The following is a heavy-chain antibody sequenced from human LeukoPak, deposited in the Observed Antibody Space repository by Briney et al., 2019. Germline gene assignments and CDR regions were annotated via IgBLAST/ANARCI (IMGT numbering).Heavy chain of an antibody. D-gene: IGHD2-2*01. CDR2: INPNSGGT. CDR1: GYTFTGYY. CDR3: AREDIVVVPAASGFDP. V-gene: IGHV1-2*02. J-gene: IGHJ5*02. Sequence: ASVKVSCKASGYTFTGYYLHWVRQAPGQGLEWMGWINPNSGGTNYAQKFQGRVTMTRDTSISTAYMELSRLRSDDTAVYYCAREDIVVVPAASGFDPWGQGTLVAVSS.